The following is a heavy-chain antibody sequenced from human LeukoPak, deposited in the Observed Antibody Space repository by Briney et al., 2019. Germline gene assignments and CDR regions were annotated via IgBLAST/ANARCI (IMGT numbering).Heavy chain of an antibody. Sequence: GGSLRLSCAASGFTFRSYSMNWVRQAPGKGLERVSAIDPSSTYIYYADSVKGRFTISRDNAENSLYLQMNSLRVEDTAVYYCARAPTVLVGYCSSSSCQADYWGQGTLVTVSS. CDR2: IDPSSTYI. D-gene: IGHD2-2*01. V-gene: IGHV3-21*01. J-gene: IGHJ4*02. CDR3: ARAPTVLVGYCSSSSCQADY. CDR1: GFTFRSYS.